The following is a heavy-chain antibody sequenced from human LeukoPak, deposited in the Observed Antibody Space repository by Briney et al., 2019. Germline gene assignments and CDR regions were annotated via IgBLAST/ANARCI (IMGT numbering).Heavy chain of an antibody. CDR1: GGTFSSYA. Sequence: SVKVSCKASGGTFSSYAISWVRQAPGQGLEWMGGIIPIFETTNYAQKFQGRVTITTDESTSTAYMELSSLRSEDTAVYYCARAAVGLNAFDIWGQGTMVTVSS. CDR3: ARAAVGLNAFDI. J-gene: IGHJ3*02. V-gene: IGHV1-69*05. CDR2: IIPIFETT. D-gene: IGHD2-21*01.